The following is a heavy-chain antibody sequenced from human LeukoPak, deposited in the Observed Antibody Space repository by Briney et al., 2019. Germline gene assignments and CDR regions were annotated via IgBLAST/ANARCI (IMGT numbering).Heavy chain of an antibody. CDR1: GGSFSGYY. D-gene: IGHD3-10*01. J-gene: IGHJ4*02. CDR2: INHSGST. CDR3: ARGGMVRGVIPYYFDY. Sequence: PSETLSLTCAVYGGSFSGYYWSWIRQPPGKGLEWIGEINHSGSTNYNPSLKSRVTISVDTSKNQFSLKLSSVTAADTAVYYCARGGMVRGVIPYYFDYWGQGTLVTVSS. V-gene: IGHV4-34*01.